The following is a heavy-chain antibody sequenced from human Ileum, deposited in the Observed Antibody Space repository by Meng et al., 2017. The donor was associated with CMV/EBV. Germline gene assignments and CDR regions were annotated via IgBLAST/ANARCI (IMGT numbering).Heavy chain of an antibody. CDR1: DDSISYYF. Sequence: SDDSISYYFWSWVRQPPGKGLEWIGYVYYSGSTNYNPSLKSRVSISIDTSKNQFSLRLSSVTAADTAVYYCTRSKVQPAPMRVVFDPWGQGTLVTVSS. CDR2: VYYSGST. D-gene: IGHD2-2*01. CDR3: TRSKVQPAPMRVVFDP. J-gene: IGHJ5*02. V-gene: IGHV4-59*01.